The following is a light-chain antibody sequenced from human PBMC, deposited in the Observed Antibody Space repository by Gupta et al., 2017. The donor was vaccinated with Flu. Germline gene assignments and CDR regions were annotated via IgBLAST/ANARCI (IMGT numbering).Light chain of an antibody. Sequence: QSAPTQPRSVSGSPRQSVTISCTVSSNDVGGSNRVSWYQQRPGKAPKLILYDVTERPSGVPDRFSGSKSGNTASLTISGLQADDEADYYCSSHAGRVTWVFGTGTTVTVL. J-gene: IGLJ1*01. V-gene: IGLV2-11*01. CDR2: DVT. CDR3: SSHAGRVTWV. CDR1: SNDVGGSNR.